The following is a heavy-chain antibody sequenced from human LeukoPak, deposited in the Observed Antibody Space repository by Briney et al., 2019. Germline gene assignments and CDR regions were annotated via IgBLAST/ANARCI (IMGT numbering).Heavy chain of an antibody. Sequence: PLETLSLTCTVSGGSISRRSYYWGWIRQPPGKGLEWIGIIYSSGSTYSNPSLKSRVTISLDTSKSQLSLKVSSVTAADTAVYYCASRKLGNDYWGQGTLVTVSS. CDR1: GGSISRRSYY. D-gene: IGHD7-27*01. CDR2: IYSSGST. CDR3: ASRKLGNDY. J-gene: IGHJ4*02. V-gene: IGHV4-39*07.